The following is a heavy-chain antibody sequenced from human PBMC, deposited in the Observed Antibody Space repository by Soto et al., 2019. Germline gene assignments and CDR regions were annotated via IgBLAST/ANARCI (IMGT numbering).Heavy chain of an antibody. D-gene: IGHD3-22*01. Sequence: PGESLKISCKGSGYSFTSYWIGWVRQMPGKGLEWMGIIYPGDSDTRYSPSFQGQVTISADKSISTAYLQWSSLKASDTAMYYCARLSYDSSGYIEYYFDYWGQGTLVTVSS. CDR2: IYPGDSDT. CDR3: ARLSYDSSGYIEYYFDY. V-gene: IGHV5-51*01. J-gene: IGHJ4*02. CDR1: GYSFTSYW.